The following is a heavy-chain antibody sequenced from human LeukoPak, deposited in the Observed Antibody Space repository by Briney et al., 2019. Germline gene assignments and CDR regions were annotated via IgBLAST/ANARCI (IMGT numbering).Heavy chain of an antibody. J-gene: IGHJ4*02. CDR2: IYYSGSS. D-gene: IGHD5-24*01. CDR1: GGSISGYY. Sequence: SETLSLTCTVSGGSISGYYWSWIRQPPGKGLEWIGYIYYSGSSNYIPSLEGRVTISADTSKNQFSLKLTSVTAADTAVYYCARGKETATNWGQGTLVTVSS. V-gene: IGHV4-59*01. CDR3: ARGKETATN.